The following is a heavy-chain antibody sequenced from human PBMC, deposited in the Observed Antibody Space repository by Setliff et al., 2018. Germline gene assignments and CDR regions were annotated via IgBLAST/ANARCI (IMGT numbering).Heavy chain of an antibody. Sequence: PGGSLRLSCAASGLPFSISSMHWVRQAPGKGLEWVAFIWFDGSNKYYAASVTGRFTISRDNSRDTLYLQMNNLRVEDTAVYYCVRDPPGSGFAFESWGQGTLVTVSS. J-gene: IGHJ4*02. CDR3: VRDPPGSGFAFES. V-gene: IGHV3-33*08. CDR1: GLPFSISS. D-gene: IGHD6-19*01. CDR2: IWFDGSNK.